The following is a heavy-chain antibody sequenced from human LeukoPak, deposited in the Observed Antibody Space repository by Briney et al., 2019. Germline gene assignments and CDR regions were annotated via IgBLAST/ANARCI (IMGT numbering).Heavy chain of an antibody. D-gene: IGHD3-3*01. CDR3: AKDLTFGVDVSDY. Sequence: LPGGSLRLSCAASGFTFSTCNMNWVRQAPGKGLEWVSAISGSGGSTYYADSVKGRFTISRDNSKKTLYLQMNSLRAEDTAVYYCAKDLTFGVDVSDYWGQGTLVTVSS. J-gene: IGHJ4*02. CDR1: GFTFSTCN. CDR2: ISGSGGST. V-gene: IGHV3-23*01.